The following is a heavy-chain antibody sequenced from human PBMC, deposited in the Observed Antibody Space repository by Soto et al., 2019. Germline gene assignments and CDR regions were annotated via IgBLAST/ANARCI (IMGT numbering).Heavy chain of an antibody. CDR1: GYTFTSYG. CDR3: ARRRGVPRPYGMDV. CDR2: ISAYNGNT. Sequence: ASVKVSCKASGYTFTSYGISWVLQAPGQGLEWMGWISAYNGNTNYAQKLQGRVTMTTDTSTSTAYMELRSLRSDDTAVYYCARRRGVPRPYGMDVWGQGTTVTVSS. V-gene: IGHV1-18*04. J-gene: IGHJ6*02. D-gene: IGHD2-2*01.